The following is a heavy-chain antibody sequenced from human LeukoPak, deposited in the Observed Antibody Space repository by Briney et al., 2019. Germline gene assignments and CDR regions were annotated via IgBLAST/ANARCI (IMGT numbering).Heavy chain of an antibody. Sequence: SVKVSCKASGGTFSSYAISWVRQAPGQGLEWMGGIIPIFGTVNYAQKFQGRVTITADKSTSTAYMELSSLRSEDTAVYYCARDGGVDTAMVSSYYYYYMDVWGKGTTVTISS. CDR2: IIPIFGTV. CDR3: ARDGGVDTAMVSSYYYYYMDV. CDR1: GGTFSSYA. V-gene: IGHV1-69*06. D-gene: IGHD5-18*01. J-gene: IGHJ6*03.